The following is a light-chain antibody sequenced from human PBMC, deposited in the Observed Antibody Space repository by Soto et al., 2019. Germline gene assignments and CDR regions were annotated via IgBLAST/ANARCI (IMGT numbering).Light chain of an antibody. CDR2: AAS. CDR3: QQSYSTPLT. V-gene: IGKV1-39*01. CDR1: QSISSY. J-gene: IGKJ4*01. Sequence: DIQMTQSPSSLSASVGDRVTITCRASQSISSYLNWYQQKPGKAPKLLIDAASSLQSGVPSRFSGSGSGTDFTLTISSLQPADFATYYCQQSYSTPLTFGGGTKVEIK.